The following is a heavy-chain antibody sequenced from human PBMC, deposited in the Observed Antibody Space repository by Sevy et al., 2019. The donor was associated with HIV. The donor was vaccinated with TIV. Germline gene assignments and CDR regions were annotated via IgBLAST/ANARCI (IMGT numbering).Heavy chain of an antibody. CDR2: IKRDGSEK. Sequence: GGSLRLSCTAFGFTFSTYAMYWVRQAPGKGLEWVANIKRDGSEKYYVASVKGRFTISRDNAKTSLYLQMNSLRVEDTAVYYCARDCNSASCLWGMDVWGQGTMVTVSS. CDR3: ARDCNSASCLWGMDV. V-gene: IGHV3-7*03. D-gene: IGHD1-26*01. CDR1: GFTFSTYA. J-gene: IGHJ6*02.